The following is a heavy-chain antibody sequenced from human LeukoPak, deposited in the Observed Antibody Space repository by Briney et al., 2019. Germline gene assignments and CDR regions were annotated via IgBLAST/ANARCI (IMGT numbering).Heavy chain of an antibody. CDR3: AKDRASTSWGYYFDY. Sequence: GGSLRLSCAASGFTFSSYGMHWVRQAPGKGLEWVAFIRYDGSNKYYADSVKGRFTISRDNSKNTLYLQMNSLRAEDMAVYYCAKDRASTSWGYYFDYWGQGTLVTVSS. J-gene: IGHJ4*02. CDR2: IRYDGSNK. D-gene: IGHD2-2*01. V-gene: IGHV3-30*02. CDR1: GFTFSSYG.